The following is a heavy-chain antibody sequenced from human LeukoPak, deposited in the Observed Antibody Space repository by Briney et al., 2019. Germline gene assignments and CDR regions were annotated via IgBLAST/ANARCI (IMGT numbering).Heavy chain of an antibody. D-gene: IGHD6-13*01. CDR3: ARDSGRAAANDH. CDR2: INSRSNII. V-gene: IGHV3-48*01. Sequence: HPGGSLRLSCVASGFTFSTCNINWIRQAPGKGLEWVSYINSRSNIIYYADSVKGRFTISRDNAKNSLYLQMNSLRVEDTALYYCARDSGRAAANDHWGQATLVTVSS. J-gene: IGHJ5*02. CDR1: GFTFSTCN.